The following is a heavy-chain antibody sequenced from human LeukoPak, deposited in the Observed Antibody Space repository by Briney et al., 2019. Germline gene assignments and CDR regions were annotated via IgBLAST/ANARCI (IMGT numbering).Heavy chain of an antibody. CDR3: ARGRYCSADICSGGDAFDI. CDR2: IYTRGST. D-gene: IGHD2-15*01. J-gene: IGHJ3*02. CDR1: GGSINNYY. Sequence: SSETLSLTCTVSGGSINNYYWSWIRQPAGKGLEWIGRIYTRGSTNYNPSLKSRVTMSVDTSKNHFSLKLSSVTAADTAVYYCARGRYCSADICSGGDAFDIWGQGTMVSVSS. V-gene: IGHV4-4*07.